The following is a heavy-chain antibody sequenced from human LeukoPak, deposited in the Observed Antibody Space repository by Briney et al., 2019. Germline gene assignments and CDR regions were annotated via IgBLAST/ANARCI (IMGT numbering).Heavy chain of an antibody. CDR2: MNPNSGNT. V-gene: IGHV1-8*02. CDR1: GYTFTSYY. D-gene: IGHD3/OR15-3a*01. CDR3: AREGLEGDTHYFDY. Sequence: ASVKVSCKASGYTFTSYYMHWVRQAPGQGLEWMGWMNPNSGNTGYAQKFQGRVTMTRNTSISTAYMELSSLRSEDTAVYYCAREGLEGDTHYFDYWGQGTLVTVSS. J-gene: IGHJ4*02.